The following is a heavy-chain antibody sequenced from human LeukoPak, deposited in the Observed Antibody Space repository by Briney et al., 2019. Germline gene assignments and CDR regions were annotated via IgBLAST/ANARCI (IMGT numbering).Heavy chain of an antibody. V-gene: IGHV4-34*01. Sequence: SETLSLTCAVYGGSFGGYYWSWIRQPPGKGLEWIGEINHSGSTNYNPSLKSRVTISVDTSKNQFSLKLSSVTAADTAVYYCARGSLRPAVRAKPRTYKGEYYYGMDVWGQGTTVTVSS. J-gene: IGHJ6*02. CDR1: GGSFGGYY. D-gene: IGHD3-10*01. CDR2: INHSGST. CDR3: ARGSLRPAVRAKPRTYKGEYYYGMDV.